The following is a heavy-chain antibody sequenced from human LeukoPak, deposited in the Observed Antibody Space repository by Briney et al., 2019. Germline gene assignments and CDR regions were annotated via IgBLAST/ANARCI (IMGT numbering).Heavy chain of an antibody. D-gene: IGHD3-9*01. CDR1: GGSITSSSYY. CDR2: IYHSGST. Sequence: SETLSLTCTVSGGSITSSSYYWGWIRQPPGKGLEWIGTIYHSGSTYYNPSLKSRVTISVDTSKNQFSLKLSSVTAADTAVYYCARANFDWLFPFDYWGQGTLVTVSS. J-gene: IGHJ4*02. V-gene: IGHV4-39*07. CDR3: ARANFDWLFPFDY.